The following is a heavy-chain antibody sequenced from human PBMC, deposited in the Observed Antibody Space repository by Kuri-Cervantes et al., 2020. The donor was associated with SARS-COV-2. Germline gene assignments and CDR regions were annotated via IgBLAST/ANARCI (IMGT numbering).Heavy chain of an antibody. CDR1: GGTFSSYA. Sequence: GGSLRLSCKASGGTFSSYAISWVRQAPGQGLEWMGGIIPIFGTANYARKFQGRVTITADESTSTAYMELSSLRSEDTAVYYCARAFWGLKMYYYYYYMDVWGKGTTVTVSS. V-gene: IGHV1-69*01. CDR3: ARAFWGLKMYYYYYYMDV. J-gene: IGHJ6*03. D-gene: IGHD7-27*01. CDR2: IIPIFGTA.